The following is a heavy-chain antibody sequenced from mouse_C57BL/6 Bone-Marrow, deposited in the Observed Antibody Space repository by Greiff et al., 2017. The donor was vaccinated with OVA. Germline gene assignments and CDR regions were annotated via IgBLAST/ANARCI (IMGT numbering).Heavy chain of an antibody. V-gene: IGHV1-81*01. CDR3: ANWVLAY. J-gene: IGHJ3*01. CDR2: SYPRSGNT. D-gene: IGHD4-1*01. Sequence: VQLQQSGAELARPGASVKLSCKASGYTFTSYGISWVKQRTGQGLEWIGESYPRSGNTYYNEKFKGKATLTADKSSSTAYMELRSLTSEDSAVYFCANWVLAYWGQGTLVTVSA. CDR1: GYTFTSYG.